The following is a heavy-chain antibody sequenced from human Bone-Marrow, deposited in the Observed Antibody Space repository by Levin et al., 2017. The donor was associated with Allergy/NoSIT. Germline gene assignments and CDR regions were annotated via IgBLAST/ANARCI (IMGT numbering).Heavy chain of an antibody. J-gene: IGHJ6*03. CDR2: ISGSGGST. CDR3: AKGRGGCSSTSCYGYYYYYYYMDV. V-gene: IGHV3-23*01. D-gene: IGHD2-2*01. Sequence: PGGSLRLSCAASGFTFSSYAMSWVRQAPGKGLEWVSAISGSGGSTYYADSVKGRFTISRDNSKNTLYLQMNSLRAEDTAVYYCAKGRGGCSSTSCYGYYYYYYYMDVWGKGTTVTVSS. CDR1: GFTFSSYA.